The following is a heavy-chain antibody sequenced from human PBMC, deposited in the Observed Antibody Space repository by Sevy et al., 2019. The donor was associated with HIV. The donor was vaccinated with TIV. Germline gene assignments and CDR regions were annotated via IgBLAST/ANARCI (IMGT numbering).Heavy chain of an antibody. D-gene: IGHD2-2*03. J-gene: IGHJ3*02. Sequence: SETLSLTCTVSGGSISSGGYYWSWIRQHPGKGLEWIGYIYYSGSTYYNPSLKSRVTISVDTSKNQFSLKLSSVTAADTAVYSCARDRGYCSSTSCQDAFAIWGQGTMVTVSS. V-gene: IGHV4-31*03. CDR1: GGSISSGGYY. CDR2: IYYSGST. CDR3: ARDRGYCSSTSCQDAFAI.